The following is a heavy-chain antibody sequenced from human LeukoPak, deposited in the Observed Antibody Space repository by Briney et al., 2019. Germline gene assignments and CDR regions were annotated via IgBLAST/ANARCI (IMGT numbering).Heavy chain of an antibody. CDR1: GFTFSIYW. D-gene: IGHD2-2*01. CDR3: ARRRGTSTSHFIDY. J-gene: IGHJ4*02. V-gene: IGHV3-7*01. CDR2: IKQDGSEK. Sequence: RGGSLRLSCAAAGFTFSIYWMSWVRQAPGKGLEWVANIKQDGSEKYYVDSVKGRFTISRDNAKNSLYLQMNSLRAEDTAVYYCARRRGTSTSHFIDYWGQGTLVTVSS.